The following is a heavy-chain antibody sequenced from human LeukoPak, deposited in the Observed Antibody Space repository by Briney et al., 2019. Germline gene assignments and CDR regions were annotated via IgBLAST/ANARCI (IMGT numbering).Heavy chain of an antibody. CDR2: IYYSGST. CDR1: GDSISTSSYY. CDR3: ARHKDYYYSYMDV. Sequence: SETLSLTCSVSGDSISTSSYYWGWIRQPPGKGLEWIGTIYYSGSTYYNPSLTSRVTIFVDTSKNQFSLELSSVTAADTAVYYCARHKDYYYSYMDVWGKGTTVTISS. V-gene: IGHV4-39*01. J-gene: IGHJ6*03.